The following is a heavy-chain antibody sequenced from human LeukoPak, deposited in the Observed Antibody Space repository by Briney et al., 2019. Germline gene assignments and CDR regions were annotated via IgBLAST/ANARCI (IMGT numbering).Heavy chain of an antibody. CDR1: GGTFSRYA. J-gene: IGHJ5*02. CDR3: AREDTDGGWFDH. D-gene: IGHD3-16*01. V-gene: IGHV1-69*05. CDR2: IIPILGTA. Sequence: SVKLSCKASGGTFSRYAISGVGQAPGEGREWMGSIIPILGTANYAEKFQGRVTITTDQSTSTAHIDLRSLRPEDTAVYYCAREDTDGGWFDHWGQGTLVTVSS.